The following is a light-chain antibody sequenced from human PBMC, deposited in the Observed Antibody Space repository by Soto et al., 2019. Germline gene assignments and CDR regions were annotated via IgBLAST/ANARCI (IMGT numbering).Light chain of an antibody. V-gene: IGKV3-20*01. CDR2: GAS. CDR3: QQYDRSPVT. Sequence: ENVLTQSPGTLSLSPGERATLSCRASQSVSSNYLTWYQQKPGQAPRLLIYGASSRATDIPDRFSGSGSGTDFTLTISRLEPEDFAVYYCQQYDRSPVTFGQGTKLEIK. CDR1: QSVSSNY. J-gene: IGKJ2*01.